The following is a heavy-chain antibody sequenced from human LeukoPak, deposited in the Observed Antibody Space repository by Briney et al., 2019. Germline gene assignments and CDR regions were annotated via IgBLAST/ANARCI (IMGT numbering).Heavy chain of an antibody. V-gene: IGHV1-46*01. D-gene: IGHD6-13*01. CDR3: AREGGIAAAGS. CDR1: GYTFTSYY. CDR2: INPSGGST. J-gene: IGHJ4*02. Sequence: ASVKVSCKASGYTFTSYYMHWVRQAPGQGLEWMGIINPSGGSTSYAQKFQGRVTMTRDTSTSTVYMELSSLKSEDTAAYYCAREGGIAAAGSWGQGTLVTVSS.